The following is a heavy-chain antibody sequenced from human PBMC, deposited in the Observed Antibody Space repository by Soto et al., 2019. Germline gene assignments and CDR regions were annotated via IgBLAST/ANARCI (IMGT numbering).Heavy chain of an antibody. CDR3: ARDFPTSTYSSSSPLDY. D-gene: IGHD6-6*01. CDR1: GFTFSSYS. V-gene: IGHV3-48*01. CDR2: ISSSSSTI. J-gene: IGHJ4*02. Sequence: GGSLRLSCAASGFTFSSYSMNWVRQAPGKGLEWVSYISSSSSTIYYADSVKGRFTISRDNAKNSLYLQMNSLRAEDTAVYYCARDFPTSTYSSSSPLDYWGQGTLVTVSS.